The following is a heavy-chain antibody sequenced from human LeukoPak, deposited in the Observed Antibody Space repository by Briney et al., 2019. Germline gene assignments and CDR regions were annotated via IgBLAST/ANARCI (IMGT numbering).Heavy chain of an antibody. CDR2: INHKSGDT. CDR1: GYTFTDYY. J-gene: IGHJ4*02. V-gene: IGHV1-2*02. Sequence: ASVKDSFMASGYTFTDYYMHWVRQAPGQGAEWMGWINHKSGDTHYPQKFQGRVTITRDTCNSTAYMELSRLRVDDTAVYYCARGRRISGIFIGYFDYWGQGTLVTVSS. D-gene: IGHD2-15*01. CDR3: ARGRRISGIFIGYFDY.